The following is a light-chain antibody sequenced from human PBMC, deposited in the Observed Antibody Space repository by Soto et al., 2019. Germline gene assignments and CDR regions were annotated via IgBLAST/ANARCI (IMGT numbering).Light chain of an antibody. CDR2: AAT. Sequence: DIQLTQSPYSLSASVGDRVTITCLASQSISSYLNWYQHKPGKAPNLLIYAATTLQSGVPSRFSGSRSGPDFTLTISSLQPEDFATYYCQQSYSSPPTFGQGTKVDI. V-gene: IGKV1-39*01. CDR3: QQSYSSPPT. CDR1: QSISSY. J-gene: IGKJ1*01.